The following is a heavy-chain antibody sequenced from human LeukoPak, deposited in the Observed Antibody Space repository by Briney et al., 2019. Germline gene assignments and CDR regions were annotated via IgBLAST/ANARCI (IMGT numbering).Heavy chain of an antibody. J-gene: IGHJ3*02. CDR3: ARRYLNSAWYPTPRNDPFDI. D-gene: IGHD6-19*01. CDR2: IYPGDSDT. Sequence: GESLKISCKGSGYSFTSYWIGWVRQMPGKGLEWMGIIYPGDSDTRYSPSFQGQVTISADKSITTAYLQWSSLKASDTAMYYCARRYLNSAWYPTPRNDPFDIWGQGTMVTVSS. V-gene: IGHV5-51*01. CDR1: GYSFTSYW.